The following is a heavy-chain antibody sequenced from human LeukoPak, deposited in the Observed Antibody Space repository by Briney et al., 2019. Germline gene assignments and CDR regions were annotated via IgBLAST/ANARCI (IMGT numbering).Heavy chain of an antibody. Sequence: SGPALVKPTQTLTLTCTFSGFSLSTSGMCVSWIRQPPGKALEWLARIDWDDDKYYSTPLKTRLTISKDTSKNQVVLTMTNMDPVDTATYYCARMWHSGSGSYDYWGQGTLVTVSS. D-gene: IGHD3-10*01. CDR3: ARMWHSGSGSYDY. V-gene: IGHV2-70*11. CDR1: GFSLSTSGMC. CDR2: IDWDDDK. J-gene: IGHJ4*02.